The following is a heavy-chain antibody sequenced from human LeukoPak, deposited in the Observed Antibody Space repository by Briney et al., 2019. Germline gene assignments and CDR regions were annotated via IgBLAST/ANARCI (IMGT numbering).Heavy chain of an antibody. CDR2: ISGSGGST. Sequence: GGTLRLPCAASGFTLSSYGMSWVRQAPGEGLEWVSAISGSGGSTYYADSVKGRFTISRDNSKNTLYLQMNSLRAEDTAVYYCAKKWAIDVWGKGTTVTISS. CDR1: GFTLSSYG. J-gene: IGHJ6*04. D-gene: IGHD1-26*01. CDR3: AKKWAIDV. V-gene: IGHV3-23*01.